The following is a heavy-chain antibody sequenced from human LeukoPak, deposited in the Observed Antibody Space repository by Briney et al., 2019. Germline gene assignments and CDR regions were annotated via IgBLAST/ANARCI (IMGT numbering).Heavy chain of an antibody. J-gene: IGHJ4*02. V-gene: IGHV1-69*05. CDR1: GGTFSNYA. Sequence: SVKVSCKASGGTFSNYAITWVRQAPGQELEWMGGIIPIFGTANYAQKFQGRVTITTDESTSTAYMELSSPRPEDTAVYYCARVGNRDGYNTYFDYWGQGTLVTVSP. CDR3: ARVGNRDGYNTYFDY. D-gene: IGHD5-24*01. CDR2: IIPIFGTA.